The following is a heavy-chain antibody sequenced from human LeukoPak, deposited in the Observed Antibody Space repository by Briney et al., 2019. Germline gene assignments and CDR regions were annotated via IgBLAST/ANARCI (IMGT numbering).Heavy chain of an antibody. V-gene: IGHV1-3*01. CDR3: ATPDRGSYRW. CDR2: INAGNGNT. J-gene: IGHJ4*02. CDR1: GYTFTSNY. D-gene: IGHD3-16*02. Sequence: ASVKVSCKASGYTFTSNYIHWVRQAPGQRLEWMGWINAGNGNTKYSQKFQGRVTITRDTSASTAYMELSSLRSEDTAVYYCATPDRGSYRWWGQGTLVTVSS.